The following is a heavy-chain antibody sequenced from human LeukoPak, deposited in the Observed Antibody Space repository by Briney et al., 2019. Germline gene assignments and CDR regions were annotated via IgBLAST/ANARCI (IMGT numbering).Heavy chain of an antibody. CDR1: GFTFSSYE. CDR2: IRYDGSNK. CDR3: ARSRQWIQLWLEY. D-gene: IGHD5-18*01. J-gene: IGHJ4*02. V-gene: IGHV3-30*02. Sequence: PGGSLRLSCAASGFTFSSYEMNWVRQAPGKGLEWVAFIRYDGSNKYYADSVKGRFTISRDNSKNTLYLQMNSLRAEDTAVYYCARSRQWIQLWLEYWGQGTLVTVSS.